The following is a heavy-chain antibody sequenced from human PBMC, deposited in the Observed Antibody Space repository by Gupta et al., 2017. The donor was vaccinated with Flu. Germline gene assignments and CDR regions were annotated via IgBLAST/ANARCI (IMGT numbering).Heavy chain of an antibody. Sequence: QVQLQESGPGLVKPSQTLYLTCTVSGGSISSGSYSWSWIRQPAGKGLEWIGRIYTSGSTNYNPSLKSRVTISVDTSKNQFSLKLSSVTAADTAVYYCARDAPQTGFDYWGQGTLVTVSS. CDR3: ARDAPQTGFDY. CDR1: GGSISSGSYS. J-gene: IGHJ4*02. CDR2: IYTSGST. V-gene: IGHV4-61*02.